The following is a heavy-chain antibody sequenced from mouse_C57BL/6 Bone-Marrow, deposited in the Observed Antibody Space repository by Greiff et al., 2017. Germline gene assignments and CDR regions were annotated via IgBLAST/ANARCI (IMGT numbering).Heavy chain of an antibody. D-gene: IGHD1-1*01. J-gene: IGHJ3*01. CDR1: GYTFTEYT. Sequence: QVQLQQSGAELVKPGASVKLSCKASGYTFTEYTIHWVKQRSGQGLEWIGWFYPGSGSIKYNEKFKDKATLTADKSSSTVYMELSRLTSEDSAVXFCARHEDHCYYGSGGFAYWGQGTLVTVSA. CDR3: ARHEDHCYYGSGGFAY. CDR2: FYPGSGSI. V-gene: IGHV1-62-2*01.